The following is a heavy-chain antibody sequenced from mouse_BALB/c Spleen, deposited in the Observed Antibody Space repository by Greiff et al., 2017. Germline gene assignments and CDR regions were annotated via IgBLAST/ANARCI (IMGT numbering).Heavy chain of an antibody. CDR3: ARAIYYDYGVYAMDY. CDR1: GYTFTSYW. J-gene: IGHJ4*01. V-gene: IGHV1-7*01. D-gene: IGHD2-4*01. CDR2: INPSTGYT. Sequence: QVQLQQSGAELAKPGASVKMSCKASGYTFTSYWMHWVKQRPGQGLEWIGYINPSTGYTEYNQKFKDKATLTADKSSSTAYMQLSSLTSEDSAVYYCARAIYYDYGVYAMDYWGQGTSVTVSS.